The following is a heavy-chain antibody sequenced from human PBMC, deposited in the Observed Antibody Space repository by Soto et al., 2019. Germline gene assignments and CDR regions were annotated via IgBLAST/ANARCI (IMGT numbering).Heavy chain of an antibody. J-gene: IGHJ4*02. Sequence: RASVKVSCKASGYTFTGYYMHWVRQAPGQGLEWMGWINPNSGGTNYAQKFQGRVTMTRDTSISTAYMELSRLRSDDTAVYYCARGKVYYDSSGSFDYWGQGTLVTVSS. V-gene: IGHV1-2*02. CDR3: ARGKVYYDSSGSFDY. D-gene: IGHD3-22*01. CDR2: INPNSGGT. CDR1: GYTFTGYY.